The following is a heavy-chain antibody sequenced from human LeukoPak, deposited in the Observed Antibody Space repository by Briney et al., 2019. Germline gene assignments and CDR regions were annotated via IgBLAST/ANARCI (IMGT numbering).Heavy chain of an antibody. CDR3: ARQGAAAGDYYYGMDV. Sequence: PETLSLTCTVSGGSISSYYWSWIRQPPGKGLEWIGYIYYSGSTNYNPSLKSRVTISVDTSKNQFSLKLSSVTAADTAVYYCARQGAAAGDYYYGMDVWGQGTTVTVSS. D-gene: IGHD6-13*01. CDR2: IYYSGST. V-gene: IGHV4-59*08. CDR1: GGSISSYY. J-gene: IGHJ6*02.